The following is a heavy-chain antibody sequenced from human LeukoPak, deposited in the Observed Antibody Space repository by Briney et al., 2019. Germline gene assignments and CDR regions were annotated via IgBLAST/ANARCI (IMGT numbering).Heavy chain of an antibody. CDR3: ARQVSDFWSGYRTFDP. Sequence: KASETLSLTCTVSGGSISSSSYYWGWIRQPPGKGLEWIGSIYYGGSTYYNPSLKSRVTISVDTSKNQFSLKLSSVTAADTAVYYCARQVSDFWSGYRTFDPWGQGTLVTVSS. CDR2: IYYGGST. J-gene: IGHJ5*02. D-gene: IGHD3-3*01. V-gene: IGHV4-39*01. CDR1: GGSISSSSYY.